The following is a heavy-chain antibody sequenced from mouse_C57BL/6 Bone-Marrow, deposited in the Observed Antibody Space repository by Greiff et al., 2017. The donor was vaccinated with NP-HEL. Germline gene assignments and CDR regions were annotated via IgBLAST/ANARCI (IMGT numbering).Heavy chain of an antibody. CDR3: ARDYDYDAAWFAY. D-gene: IGHD2-4*01. J-gene: IGHJ3*01. Sequence: VQLQESGAELARPGASVKLSCKASGYTFTSYGISWVKQRTGQGLEWIGEIYPRSGNTYYNEKFKGKATLTADKSSSTAYMELRSLTSEDSAVYFCARDYDYDAAWFAYWGQGTLVTVSA. CDR1: GYTFTSYG. V-gene: IGHV1-81*01. CDR2: IYPRSGNT.